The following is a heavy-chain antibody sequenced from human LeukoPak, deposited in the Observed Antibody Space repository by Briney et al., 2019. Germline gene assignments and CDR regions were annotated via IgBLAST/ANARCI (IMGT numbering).Heavy chain of an antibody. J-gene: IGHJ4*02. D-gene: IGHD3-10*01. CDR2: IYYTGST. CDR1: VDSISDYY. Sequence: SETLSLTCSVSVDSISDYYWSWIRQAPGKGLEWIGYIYYTGSTNYNPSLKSRVTISVDTSKNQFSLKLSSVTAADTAVYYCARITYYYGSGSYLLDYWGQGTLVTVSS. CDR3: ARITYYYGSGSYLLDY. V-gene: IGHV4-59*12.